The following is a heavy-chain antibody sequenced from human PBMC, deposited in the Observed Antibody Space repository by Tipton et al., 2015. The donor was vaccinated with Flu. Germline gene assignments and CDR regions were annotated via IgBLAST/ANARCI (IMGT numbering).Heavy chain of an antibody. CDR1: GFTFSGYW. CDR3: ARQIGGGDCY. Sequence: SLRLSCAASGFTFSGYWMHWVHQAPGKGLEWVANIKQDGSVKYYVDSVKGRFTISRDNAKNSLYLQMNSLRAEDTAVYYCARQIGGGDCYWGQGTLVTVSS. CDR2: IKQDGSVK. J-gene: IGHJ4*02. V-gene: IGHV3-7*03. D-gene: IGHD2-21*01.